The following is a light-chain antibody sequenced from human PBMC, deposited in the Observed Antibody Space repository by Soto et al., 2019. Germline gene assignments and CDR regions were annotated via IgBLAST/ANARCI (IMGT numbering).Light chain of an antibody. J-gene: IGKJ4*01. Sequence: EVVMTQSPATLSVSPGERATHSCRTSQSVYNDLAWYLQKPGQAPRLLISGASTRATGIPARFSGSGSGTEFTLTINSLQSEDFAVYYCQQYNSWPLTFGGGTKVEIK. V-gene: IGKV3D-15*01. CDR2: GAS. CDR3: QQYNSWPLT. CDR1: QSVYND.